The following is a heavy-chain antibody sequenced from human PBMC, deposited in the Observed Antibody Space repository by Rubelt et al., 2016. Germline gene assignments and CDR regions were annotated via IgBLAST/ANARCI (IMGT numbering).Heavy chain of an antibody. CDR2: TGTAGDT. CDR1: GFTFNDYD. V-gene: IGHV3-13*01. CDR3: ARAQGGSHFPFDY. J-gene: IGHJ4*02. Sequence: EVQLVESGGGLVKPGGSLRLSCAASGFTFNDYDMHWVRQATGKGLEWVSGTGTAGDTYYPGSLKGRFTVFREKAKKSLYLQMNSLTVEDTAVYYCARAQGGSHFPFDYWGQGTLVTVSS. D-gene: IGHD1-26*01.